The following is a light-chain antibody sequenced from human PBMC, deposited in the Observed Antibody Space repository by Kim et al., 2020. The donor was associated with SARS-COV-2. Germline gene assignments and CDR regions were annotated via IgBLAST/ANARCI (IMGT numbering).Light chain of an antibody. CDR3: QKYDSTPYT. CDR2: WAS. Sequence: DIVMTQSPDSLAVSLGERATINCKSSQSVLYSSNNKNYLAWYQQKPGQPPKLLIYWASTRESGVPDRFSGSGSGTDFTLTISSLQAEDVAVDYCQKYDSTPYTFGQGTKLEI. J-gene: IGKJ2*01. CDR1: QSVLYSSNNKNY. V-gene: IGKV4-1*01.